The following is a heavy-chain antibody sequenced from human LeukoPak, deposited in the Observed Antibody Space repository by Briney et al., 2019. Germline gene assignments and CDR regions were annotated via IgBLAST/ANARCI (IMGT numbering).Heavy chain of an antibody. Sequence: SQTLSLTCAISGDSVSSNSAAWNWIRQSPSRGLEWLGRTYYRSKWYNDYAVSVKSRITINPDTSKNQFSLQLNSVTPEDTAVYYCARESPYPSIGSFHFDYWGQGTLVTVSS. CDR1: GDSVSSNSAA. D-gene: IGHD3-10*01. CDR3: ARESPYPSIGSFHFDY. V-gene: IGHV6-1*01. CDR2: TYYRSKWYN. J-gene: IGHJ4*02.